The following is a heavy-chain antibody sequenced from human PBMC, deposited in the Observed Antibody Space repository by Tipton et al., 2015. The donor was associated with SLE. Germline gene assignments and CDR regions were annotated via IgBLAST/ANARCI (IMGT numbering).Heavy chain of an antibody. CDR2: INHSGST. V-gene: IGHV4-34*01. J-gene: IGHJ3*02. Sequence: LRLSCAVHGGSFSGYYWSWIRQPPREGAGVDWGINHSGSTNYNPSLKSRVTISVDTSKNQFSLKLSSVTAADTAVYYCARDGEGATGGAFDIWGQGTMVTVSS. D-gene: IGHD1-26*01. CDR3: ARDGEGATGGAFDI. CDR1: GGSFSGYY.